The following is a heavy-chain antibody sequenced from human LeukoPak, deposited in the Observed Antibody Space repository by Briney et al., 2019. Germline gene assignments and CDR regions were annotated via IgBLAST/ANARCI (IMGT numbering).Heavy chain of an antibody. Sequence: ASVKVSCKASGYTFTGYYMHWVRQAPGQGLEWMGRISPNSGGTNYAQKFQGRVTMTRDTSISTAYMELSRLRSDDTAVYYCARVGAETYYYDSSGYRPFDYWGQGTLVTASS. CDR2: ISPNSGGT. D-gene: IGHD3-22*01. V-gene: IGHV1-2*06. CDR1: GYTFTGYY. CDR3: ARVGAETYYYDSSGYRPFDY. J-gene: IGHJ4*02.